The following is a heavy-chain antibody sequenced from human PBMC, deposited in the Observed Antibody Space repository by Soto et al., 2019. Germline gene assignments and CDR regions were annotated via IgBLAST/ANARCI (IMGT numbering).Heavy chain of an antibody. D-gene: IGHD1-7*01. CDR3: ATMGTPATGLYYFDY. Sequence: QVQLQESGPGLVKPSQTLSLTCTVSGGSISSGNYYWSWIRQPPGKGLEWIGFISYSGSTYYNASLKSRFTISVDTSKNHFSLNLSFVTAADTAVYYCATMGTPATGLYYFDYWGQGTLVTVSS. CDR1: GGSISSGNYY. CDR2: ISYSGST. J-gene: IGHJ4*02. V-gene: IGHV4-30-4*01.